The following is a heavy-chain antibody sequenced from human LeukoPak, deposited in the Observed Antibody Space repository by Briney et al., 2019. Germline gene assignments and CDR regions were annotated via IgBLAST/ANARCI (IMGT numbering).Heavy chain of an antibody. J-gene: IGHJ4*02. V-gene: IGHV4-34*01. D-gene: IGHD3-10*01. CDR3: ARHVGNSGSGSYLTYFDY. Sequence: SETLSLTCAVYGGSFSGYYWSRIRQPPGKGLEWIGEINHSGSTNYNPSLKSRVTISVDTSKNQFSLKLSSVTAADTAVYYCARHVGNSGSGSYLTYFDYWGQGTLVTVSS. CDR2: INHSGST. CDR1: GGSFSGYY.